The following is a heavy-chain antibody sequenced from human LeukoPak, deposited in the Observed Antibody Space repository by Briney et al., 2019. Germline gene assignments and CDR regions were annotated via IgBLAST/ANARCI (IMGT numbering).Heavy chain of an antibody. CDR1: GFTFSSYW. CDR3: VRDGSGWDY. V-gene: IGHV3-7*05. Sequence: GGSLRLSCAASGFTFSSYWMSWVRQAPGKGLEWVANIQQEGSEKYYVDSVKGRFTISRDNAKNLLDMQMNSLRAEYTAMYYCVRDGSGWDYWGQGILVTVSS. CDR2: IQQEGSEK. D-gene: IGHD3-10*01. J-gene: IGHJ4*02.